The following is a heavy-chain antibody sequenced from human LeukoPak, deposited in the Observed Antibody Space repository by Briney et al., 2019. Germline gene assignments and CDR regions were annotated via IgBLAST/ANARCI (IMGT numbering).Heavy chain of an antibody. V-gene: IGHV4-59*01. D-gene: IGHD1-26*01. CDR3: ARGDLRYSGSYFDY. CDR2: IYYSGST. J-gene: IGHJ4*02. Sequence: SETLSLTCTVSGGSISSYYWSWIRQPPGKGLEWIGYIYYSGSTNYNPSLQSRVTISLDKSKNQFSLKLRSVTPADTAVYYCARGDLRYSGSYFDYWGQGTLVTVSS. CDR1: GGSISSYY.